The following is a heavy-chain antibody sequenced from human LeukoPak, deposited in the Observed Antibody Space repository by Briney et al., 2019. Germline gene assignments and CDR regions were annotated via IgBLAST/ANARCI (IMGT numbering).Heavy chain of an antibody. CDR3: AKANVFGVLDYFDY. Sequence: GGSLRLSCAASGFTFSSYNMNWVRQAPGKGLEWVSSISTSSSYIYYADSVKGRFTVSRDNSKNTLSLQMYSLRAEDTAIYYCAKANVFGVLDYFDYWGQGTLVTVSS. J-gene: IGHJ4*02. V-gene: IGHV3-21*04. CDR1: GFTFSSYN. D-gene: IGHD3-3*01. CDR2: ISTSSSYI.